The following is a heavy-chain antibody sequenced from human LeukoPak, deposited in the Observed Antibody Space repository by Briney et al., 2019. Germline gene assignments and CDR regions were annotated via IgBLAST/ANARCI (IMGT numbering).Heavy chain of an antibody. CDR1: GYTLTSYD. CDR2: MNPNSGNT. D-gene: IGHD3-10*01. Sequence: GASVKVSCKASGYTLTSYDINWVRQAAGQGLEWMGWMNPNSGNTGYAQKFQGRITMARNTSISTAYMELSSLTSEDTAVYLCARRYDSGSYHLPHWGQGTLVTVSS. J-gene: IGHJ4*02. CDR3: ARRYDSGSYHLPH. V-gene: IGHV1-8*01.